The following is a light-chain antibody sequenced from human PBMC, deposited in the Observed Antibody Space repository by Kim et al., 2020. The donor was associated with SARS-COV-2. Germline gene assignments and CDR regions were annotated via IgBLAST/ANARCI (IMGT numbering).Light chain of an antibody. CDR2: SNN. CDR3: ATWDDSLNARV. Sequence: GQWVTIPCSGSSSNSGSNTVNWYQQVPGTAPKLLIYSNNQRPSGVPDRFSGSKSGTSASLAISGLQSEDEADYYCATWDDSLNARVFGGGTQLTVL. J-gene: IGLJ3*02. CDR1: SSNSGSNT. V-gene: IGLV1-44*01.